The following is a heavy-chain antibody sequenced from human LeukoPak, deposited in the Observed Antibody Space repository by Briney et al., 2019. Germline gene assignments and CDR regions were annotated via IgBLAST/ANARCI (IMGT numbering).Heavy chain of an antibody. CDR3: AKGWEELGYCSSTSCGGAFDI. D-gene: IGHD2-2*01. CDR1: GGSISSYY. CDR2: IYYSGST. V-gene: IGHV4-59*01. J-gene: IGHJ3*02. Sequence: PSETLSLTCTVSGGSISSYYWSWIRQPPGKGLEWIGYIYYSGSTNYNPSLKSRVTISVDTSKNQFSLKLSSVTAADTAVYYCAKGWEELGYCSSTSCGGAFDIWGQGTMVTVSS.